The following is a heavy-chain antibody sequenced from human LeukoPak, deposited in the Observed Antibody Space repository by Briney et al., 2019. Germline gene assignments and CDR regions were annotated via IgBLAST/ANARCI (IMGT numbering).Heavy chain of an antibody. V-gene: IGHV3-30*18. CDR3: AKDLIVVVPAAPSYHYYYYYGMDV. D-gene: IGHD2-2*01. J-gene: IGHJ6*02. CDR2: ISYDGSNK. CDR1: GFTFSSYG. Sequence: HAGGSLRLSCAASGFTFSSYGMHWVRQAPGRGLEWVAVISYDGSNKYYADSVKGRFTISRDNSKNTLYLQMNSLRAEDTAVYYCAKDLIVVVPAAPSYHYYYYYGMDVWGQGTTVTVSS.